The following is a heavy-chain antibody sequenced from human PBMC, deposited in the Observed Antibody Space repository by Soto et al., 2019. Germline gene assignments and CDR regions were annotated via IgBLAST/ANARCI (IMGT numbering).Heavy chain of an antibody. J-gene: IGHJ4*02. CDR2: IIDDGGRA. CDR3: AKDKMEQWLVGGYFDY. V-gene: IGHV3-23*01. D-gene: IGHD6-19*01. Sequence: GGSLRLSCSASGFTFNRYAMGWVRQAPEKGLEWVSAIIDDGGRAYYADSVKGRFTISRDNFKNTLSLQMNSLRAEDTAVYYCAKDKMEQWLVGGYFDYWGQGTQVTVSS. CDR1: GFTFNRYA.